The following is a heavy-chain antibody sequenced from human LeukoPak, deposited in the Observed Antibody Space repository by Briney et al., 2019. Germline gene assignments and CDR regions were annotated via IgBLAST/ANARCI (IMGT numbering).Heavy chain of an antibody. CDR3: ASGVSMTTVRFQH. J-gene: IGHJ1*01. Sequence: SETLSLTCAVYGGSFSGYYWSWIRQPPGKGLEWIGEINHSGSTNYNPSLKSRVTISVDTSKNQFSLKLSSATAADTAVYYCASGVSMTTVRFQHWGQGTLVTVSS. CDR2: INHSGST. V-gene: IGHV4-34*01. D-gene: IGHD4-17*01. CDR1: GGSFSGYY.